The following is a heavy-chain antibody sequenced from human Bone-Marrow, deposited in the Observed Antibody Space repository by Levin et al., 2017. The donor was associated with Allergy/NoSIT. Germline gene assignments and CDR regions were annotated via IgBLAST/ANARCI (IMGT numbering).Heavy chain of an antibody. V-gene: IGHV3-74*01. CDR2: INENGIIT. Sequence: GGSLRLSCAASGFTFSTYWFHWVRQGPGEGLVWVSRINENGIITDYADSVKGRFTISRDNAKKLLFLQMNNLRGEDTAVYYCATGFPLDHWGQGALVTVSS. D-gene: IGHD1-14*01. J-gene: IGHJ5*02. CDR3: ATGFPLDH. CDR1: GFTFSTYW.